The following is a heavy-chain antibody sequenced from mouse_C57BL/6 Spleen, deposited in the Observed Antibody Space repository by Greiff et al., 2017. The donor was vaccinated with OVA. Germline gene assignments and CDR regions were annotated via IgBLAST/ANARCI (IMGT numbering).Heavy chain of an antibody. J-gene: IGHJ3*01. CDR2: INPSNGGT. CDR1: GYTFTSYW. D-gene: IGHD1-1*01. CDR3: ARTPPGSSPWFAY. V-gene: IGHV1-53*01. Sequence: QVQLKQPGTELVKPGASVKLSCKASGYTFTSYWMHWVKQRPGQGLEWIGNINPSNGGTNYNEKFKSKATLTVDKSSSTAYMQLSSLTSEDSAVYYCARTPPGSSPWFAYWGQGTLVTVSA.